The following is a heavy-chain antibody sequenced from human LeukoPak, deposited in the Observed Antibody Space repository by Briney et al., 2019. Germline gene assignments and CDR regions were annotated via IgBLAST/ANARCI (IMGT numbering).Heavy chain of an antibody. J-gene: IGHJ6*03. D-gene: IGHD6-13*01. V-gene: IGHV1-2*02. Sequence: ASVKVSCKASGYTFTGYYMHWVRQARGQGLEWMGWINPYSGGTNYAQKFQGRVTIPRDNAKNSLYLQMNSLRAEDTAVYYCARRIAAAGTLGYYYYYYYMDVWGKGTTVTISS. CDR1: GYTFTGYY. CDR3: ARRIAAAGTLGYYYYYYYMDV. CDR2: INPYSGGT.